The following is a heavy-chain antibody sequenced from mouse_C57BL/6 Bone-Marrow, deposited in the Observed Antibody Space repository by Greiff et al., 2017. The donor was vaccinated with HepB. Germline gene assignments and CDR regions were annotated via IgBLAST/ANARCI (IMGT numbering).Heavy chain of an antibody. J-gene: IGHJ1*03. D-gene: IGHD2-1*01. V-gene: IGHV2-2*01. Sequence: QVQLKESGPGLVQPSQSLSITCTVSGFSLTSYGVHWVRQSPGKGLEWLGVIWSGGSTDYNAAFISRLSISKDNSKSQVFFKMNSLQADDTAIYYCARNPDYGNFPYWYFDVWGTGTTVTVSS. CDR2: IWSGGST. CDR1: GFSLTSYG. CDR3: ARNPDYGNFPYWYFDV.